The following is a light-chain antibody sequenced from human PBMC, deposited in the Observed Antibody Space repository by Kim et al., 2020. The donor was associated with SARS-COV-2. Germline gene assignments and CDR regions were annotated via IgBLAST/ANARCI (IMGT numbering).Light chain of an antibody. J-gene: IGKJ1*01. CDR2: TAS. CDR3: QQYGSSPRT. V-gene: IGKV3-20*01. Sequence: SPGERATLSCRASQSVRSNYFAWYQQKPGQAPRLLIYTASNGATGIPGRFSGSGSGTDFTLSITRLEPEDFAVYYCQQYGSSPRTFGQGTKVDIK. CDR1: QSVRSNY.